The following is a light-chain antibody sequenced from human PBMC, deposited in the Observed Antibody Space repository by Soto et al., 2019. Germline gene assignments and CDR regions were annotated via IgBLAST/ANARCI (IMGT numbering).Light chain of an antibody. V-gene: IGKV3-15*01. Sequence: EIVITQPPSTLSVSPGERATLSFRASQSVSSNLAWYQHKPGQAPRLLIYGATTRATGIPARFSGSGSGTDFTLTISSLGPEDAAVYYCQQRSNWPPITFGQGTRLEIK. CDR3: QQRSNWPPIT. J-gene: IGKJ5*01. CDR1: QSVSSN. CDR2: GAT.